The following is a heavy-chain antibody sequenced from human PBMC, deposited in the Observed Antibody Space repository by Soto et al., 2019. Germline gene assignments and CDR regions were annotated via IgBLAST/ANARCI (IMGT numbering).Heavy chain of an antibody. Sequence: SETLSLTCTVSGGSISSGDYYWSWIRQPPGKGLEWIGYIYYSGSTYYNPSLKSRVTISVDTSKNQFSLKLSSVTAADTAVYYCARGLLVYYCGMDVWGQGTTVTVSS. CDR3: ARGLLVYYCGMDV. J-gene: IGHJ6*02. CDR2: IYYSGST. V-gene: IGHV4-30-4*01. CDR1: GGSISSGDYY. D-gene: IGHD5-18*01.